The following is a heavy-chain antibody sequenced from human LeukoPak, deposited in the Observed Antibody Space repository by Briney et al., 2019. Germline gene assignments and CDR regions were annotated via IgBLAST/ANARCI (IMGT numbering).Heavy chain of an antibody. CDR3: ARVARIAVAGTVPLFYFDY. CDR2: INPNSGGT. Sequence: GASVKVSCKASGYTFTGHYMHWVRQAPGQGLEWMGWINPNSGGTNYAQKFQGRVTMTRDTSISTAYMELSRLRSDDTAVYYCARVARIAVAGTVPLFYFDYWGQGTLVTVSS. CDR1: GYTFTGHY. D-gene: IGHD6-19*01. V-gene: IGHV1-2*02. J-gene: IGHJ4*02.